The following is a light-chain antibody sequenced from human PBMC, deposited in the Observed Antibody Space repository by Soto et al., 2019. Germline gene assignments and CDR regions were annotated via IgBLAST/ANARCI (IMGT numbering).Light chain of an antibody. J-gene: IGKJ1*01. CDR2: GAS. Sequence: EIVLTQSPGTLSLSPGERASLSCRASQSISSSYLAWYQQKPGQAPRLLIYGASIRATGIPDRFSGSGSGTDFTLTISRLEPGDFAVYYCQQYATSPRAFGQGTKVEIK. V-gene: IGKV3-20*01. CDR3: QQYATSPRA. CDR1: QSISSSY.